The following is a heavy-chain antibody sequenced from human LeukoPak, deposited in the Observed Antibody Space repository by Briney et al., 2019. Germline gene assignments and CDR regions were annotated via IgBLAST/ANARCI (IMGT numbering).Heavy chain of an antibody. D-gene: IGHD2-2*01. CDR2: IYYSGST. CDR3: ARDVVPKYCSSTSCYRGGFDY. Sequence: SETLSLTCTVSGGSISSYYWSWIRQPPGKGLEWIGYIYYSGSTNYNPSLKSRVTISVDTSKNQFSLKLSSVTAADTAVYYCARDVVPKYCSSTSCYRGGFDYWGQGTLVTASS. CDR1: GGSISSYY. J-gene: IGHJ4*02. V-gene: IGHV4-59*01.